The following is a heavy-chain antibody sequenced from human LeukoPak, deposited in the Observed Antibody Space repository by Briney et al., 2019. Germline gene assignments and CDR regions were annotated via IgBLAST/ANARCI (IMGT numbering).Heavy chain of an antibody. CDR2: FDPEDGET. V-gene: IGHV1-24*01. CDR3: ATGPNPYYYMDV. CDR1: GYTLTELS. Sequence: GASVKVSCKVSGYTLTELSMHWVRQAPGKGLEWMGGFDPEDGETIYAQKFQGRVTMTEDTSTDTAYMGLSSLRPEDTAVYYCATGPNPYYYMDVWGKGTTVTVSS. J-gene: IGHJ6*03. D-gene: IGHD1-14*01.